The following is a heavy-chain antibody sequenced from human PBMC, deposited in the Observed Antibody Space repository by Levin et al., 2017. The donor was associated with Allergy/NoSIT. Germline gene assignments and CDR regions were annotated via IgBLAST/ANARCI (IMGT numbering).Heavy chain of an antibody. CDR3: ARGRVPNDY. V-gene: IGHV3-11*05. J-gene: IGHJ4*02. CDR2: ISRGNSYT. Sequence: GGSLRLSWAASGFSVSDSYMSWIRQAPGKGLEWVSYISRGNSYTNYLDSVKGRFTISRDNAKNSLYLQMNSLRAEDTAIYYCARGRVPNDYWGQGTLVTVSS. CDR1: GFSVSDSY. D-gene: IGHD3-10*01.